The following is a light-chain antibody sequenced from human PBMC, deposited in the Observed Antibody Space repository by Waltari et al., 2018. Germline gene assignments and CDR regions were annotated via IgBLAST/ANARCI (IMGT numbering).Light chain of an antibody. CDR3: CSYVGSNIYWV. CDR2: DIN. Sequence: QSALTQPRSVSGSPGQSVTISCTGTSSDVGGYNYVSWYQQHPDKAPKLIIYDINKRPSGVPGRFSGSKSGHTASLTISGLQAEDEADYYCCSYVGSNIYWVFGGGTKLTVL. CDR1: SSDVGGYNY. V-gene: IGLV2-11*01. J-gene: IGLJ3*02.